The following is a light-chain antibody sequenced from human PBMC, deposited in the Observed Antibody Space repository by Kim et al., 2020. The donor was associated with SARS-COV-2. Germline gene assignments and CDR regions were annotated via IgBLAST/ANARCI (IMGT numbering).Light chain of an antibody. CDR2: KAS. J-gene: IGKJ2*01. CDR3: QQYNSYLYT. Sequence: SASVGDRVTNTCRASQSISSWLAWYQQKPGKAPKLLIYKASSLESGVPSRFSGSGSGTEFTLTISSLQPDDFATYYCQQYNSYLYTFGQGTKLEI. V-gene: IGKV1-5*03. CDR1: QSISSW.